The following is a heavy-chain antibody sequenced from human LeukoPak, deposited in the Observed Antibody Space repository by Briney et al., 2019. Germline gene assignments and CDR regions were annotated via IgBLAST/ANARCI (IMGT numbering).Heavy chain of an antibody. CDR2: IYPGDSDT. CDR1: GYTFTSYW. V-gene: IGHV5-51*07. Sequence: GESLKISCKGSGYTFTSYWIGWVHQMPGKGLEWMGIIYPGDSDTRYSPSFQGQVTISADKSISTAYLQWSSLKASDTAMYYCARLSPGEGSGGFNWGQGTLVTVSS. D-gene: IGHD3-10*01. J-gene: IGHJ4*02. CDR3: ARLSPGEGSGGFN.